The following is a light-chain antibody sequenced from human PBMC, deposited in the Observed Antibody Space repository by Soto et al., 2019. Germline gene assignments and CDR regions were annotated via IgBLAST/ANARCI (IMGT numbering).Light chain of an antibody. CDR2: VDGS. V-gene: IGLV3-21*02. Sequence: SYELTQPPSVTVAPGQTARITWGGTNIGSKSGNWYQQSPGQAPVVVVFVDGSDRPSGIPERFSGSSSGMTATLTIGRVEAGDEADYYCQVWDIDSDHVVFGGGTKLTVL. J-gene: IGLJ2*01. CDR3: QVWDIDSDHVV. CDR1: NIGSKS.